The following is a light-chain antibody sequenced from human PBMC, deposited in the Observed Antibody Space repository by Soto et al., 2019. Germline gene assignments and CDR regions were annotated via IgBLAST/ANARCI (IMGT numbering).Light chain of an antibody. CDR3: MQGTHWPIT. CDR2: KVS. V-gene: IGKV2-30*01. J-gene: IGKJ5*01. Sequence: DVEMTQSPLSLPVTVGQRATISCGASRSLVSRDGIDYFSWFQQRPGRSPRRLIYKVSNRESGVPARFSGSGSGTDFALKISRVEAEDVGVYYCMQGTHWPITFGQGTRLEIK. CDR1: RSLVSRDGIDY.